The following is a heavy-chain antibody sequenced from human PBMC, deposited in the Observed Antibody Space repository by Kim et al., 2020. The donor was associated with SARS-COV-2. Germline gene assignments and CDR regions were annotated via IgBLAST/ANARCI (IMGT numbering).Heavy chain of an antibody. D-gene: IGHD3-10*01. Sequence: ASVKVSCKASGYTFTGYYMHWVRQAPGQGLEWMGWINPNSGGTNYAQKFQGRVTMTRDTSISTAYMELSRLRSDDTAVYYCARYQYLGEGLGKYYYYGMDVWGQGTTVTVSS. CDR2: INPNSGGT. CDR3: ARYQYLGEGLGKYYYYGMDV. J-gene: IGHJ6*02. CDR1: GYTFTGYY. V-gene: IGHV1-2*02.